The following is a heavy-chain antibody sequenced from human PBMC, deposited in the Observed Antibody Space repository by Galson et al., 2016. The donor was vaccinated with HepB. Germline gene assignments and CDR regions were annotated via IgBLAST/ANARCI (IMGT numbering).Heavy chain of an antibody. CDR1: GFTFSGHS. J-gene: IGHJ4*02. CDR3: AKGSDYYDSRSLNY. CDR2: IGGGGGGT. Sequence: SLRLSCAASGFTFSGHSMSWVRQAPGKGLEWVSVIGGGGGGTYYGDSVKGRFTISRDNSKNTLFLQINSLRADDTAVYFCAKGSDYYDSRSLNYWGQGTPVTVSS. D-gene: IGHD3-22*01. V-gene: IGHV3-23*01.